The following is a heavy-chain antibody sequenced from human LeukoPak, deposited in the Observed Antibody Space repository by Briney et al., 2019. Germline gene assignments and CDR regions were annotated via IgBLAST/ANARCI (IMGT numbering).Heavy chain of an antibody. Sequence: GGSLRLSCAASGFTFSSYAMHWVRQAPGKGLEWVAVISYDGSNKYYADPVKGRFTISRDNSKNTLYLQMNSLRAEDTAVYYCAREGGYGDYDDLRSFDYWGQGTLVTVSS. J-gene: IGHJ4*02. CDR3: AREGGYGDYDDLRSFDY. D-gene: IGHD4-17*01. V-gene: IGHV3-30*04. CDR1: GFTFSSYA. CDR2: ISYDGSNK.